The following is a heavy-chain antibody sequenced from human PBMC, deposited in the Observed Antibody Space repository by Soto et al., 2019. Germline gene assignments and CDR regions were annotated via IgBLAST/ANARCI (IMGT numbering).Heavy chain of an antibody. CDR1: GFTFTSYT. J-gene: IGHJ4*02. Sequence: GGSLRLSCAASGFTFTSYTMNWVRQAPGEGLEWVSSISSSSNYIYYADSVKGRFTISRDNAKNSLYLQINSLRAEDTAVYYCARELNYYDSSGYHSTEGAHWGQGTLVTVSS. D-gene: IGHD3-22*01. CDR3: ARELNYYDSSGYHSTEGAH. V-gene: IGHV3-21*01. CDR2: ISSSSNYI.